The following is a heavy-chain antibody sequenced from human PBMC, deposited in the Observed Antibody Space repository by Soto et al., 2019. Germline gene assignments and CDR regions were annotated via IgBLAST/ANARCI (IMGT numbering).Heavy chain of an antibody. CDR2: IKPGGSDL. CDR3: ARHIPYLCDF. D-gene: IGHD2-21*01. J-gene: IGHJ4*02. CDR1: GYRLDAAW. V-gene: IGHV5-51*01. Sequence: PGESLKISCKGVGYRLDAAWIGWVRQMPGKGLEWMGIIKPGGSDLRYSPSFRGQVTISADAAVNTAYLQWDSLKASDTAMYYCARHIPYLCDFWGQGTLVTVSS.